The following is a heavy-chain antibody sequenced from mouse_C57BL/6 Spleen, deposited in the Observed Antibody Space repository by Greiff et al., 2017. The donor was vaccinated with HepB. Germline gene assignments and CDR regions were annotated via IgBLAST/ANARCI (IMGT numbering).Heavy chain of an antibody. CDR3: ARSGLHGTGDWFAY. Sequence: QVQLQQPGAELVRPGSSVKLSCKASGYTFTSYWMDWVKQRPGQGLEWIGNIYPSDSETHYNQKFKDKATLTVDKSSSTAYMQLSSLTSEDSAVTYCARSGLHGTGDWFAYWGQGTLVTVSA. J-gene: IGHJ3*01. V-gene: IGHV1-61*01. CDR2: IYPSDSET. D-gene: IGHD2-1*01. CDR1: GYTFTSYW.